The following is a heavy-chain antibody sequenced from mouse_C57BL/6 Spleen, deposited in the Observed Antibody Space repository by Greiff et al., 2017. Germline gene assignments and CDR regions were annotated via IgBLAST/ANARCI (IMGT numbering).Heavy chain of an antibody. CDR1: GYAFSSYW. J-gene: IGHJ2*01. CDR2: IYPGDGDT. Sequence: VKLMESGAELVKPGASVKISCKTSGYAFSSYWMNWVKQRPGKGLEWIGQIYPGDGDTNYNGKFKGKATLTADKSSSTAYMQLSSLTSEDSAVYFCARSTTVAHFDYWGQGTTLTVSS. V-gene: IGHV1-80*01. CDR3: ARSTTVAHFDY. D-gene: IGHD1-1*01.